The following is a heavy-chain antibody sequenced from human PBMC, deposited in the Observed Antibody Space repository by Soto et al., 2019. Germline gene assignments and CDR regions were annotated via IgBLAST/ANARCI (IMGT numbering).Heavy chain of an antibody. Sequence: LRETLSLTCAVYGGSFSGYYWSWIRQPPGKGLEWIGEINHSGSTNYNPSLKSRVTISVDTSKNQFSLKLSSVTAADTAVYYCARFDRRSSPRPDAFDIWGQGTMVTVSS. D-gene: IGHD6-13*01. J-gene: IGHJ3*02. CDR2: INHSGST. V-gene: IGHV4-34*01. CDR1: GGSFSGYY. CDR3: ARFDRRSSPRPDAFDI.